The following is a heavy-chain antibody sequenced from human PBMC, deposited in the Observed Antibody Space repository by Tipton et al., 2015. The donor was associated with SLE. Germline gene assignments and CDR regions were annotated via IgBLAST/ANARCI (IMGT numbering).Heavy chain of an antibody. D-gene: IGHD6-13*01. Sequence: RSLRLSCEVSGLTFDIDAMSWVRQAPGKGLEWVAVIWYDGSNKYYADSVKGRFTISRDNSKNTLYLQMNSLRAEDTAVYYCAKDLDSSSSTWGQGTLVTVSS. CDR2: IWYDGSNK. CDR3: AKDLDSSSST. J-gene: IGHJ5*02. V-gene: IGHV3-30*18. CDR1: GLTFDIDA.